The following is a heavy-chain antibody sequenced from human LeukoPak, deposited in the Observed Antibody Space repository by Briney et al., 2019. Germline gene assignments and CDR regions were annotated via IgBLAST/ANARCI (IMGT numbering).Heavy chain of an antibody. D-gene: IGHD2-21*02. CDR3: ARDYCGGDSFPDY. Sequence: GASVKVSYKASGYTFTGYYVHWVRQAPGQGLEWMGRINPNSGDTNYAQKFQGRVTMTRDTSISTAYMELSRLRSDDAAVYYCARDYCGGDSFPDYWGQGTLVTVSS. CDR1: GYTFTGYY. V-gene: IGHV1-2*06. CDR2: INPNSGDT. J-gene: IGHJ4*02.